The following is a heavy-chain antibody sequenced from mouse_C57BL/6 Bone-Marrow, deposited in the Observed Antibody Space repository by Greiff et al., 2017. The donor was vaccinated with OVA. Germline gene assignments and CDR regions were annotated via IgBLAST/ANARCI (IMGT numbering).Heavy chain of an antibody. J-gene: IGHJ3*01. Sequence: EVQLQQSGPELVKPGASVKISCKASGYTFTDYYMNWVKQSHGQSLEWIGDINPNNGGTSYNQKFKGKATLTVDKSSSTAYMELRSLTSEDSAVYYCARSAITTDFAYWGQGTLVTVSA. CDR2: INPNNGGT. D-gene: IGHD1-1*01. CDR3: ARSAITTDFAY. V-gene: IGHV1-26*01. CDR1: GYTFTDYY.